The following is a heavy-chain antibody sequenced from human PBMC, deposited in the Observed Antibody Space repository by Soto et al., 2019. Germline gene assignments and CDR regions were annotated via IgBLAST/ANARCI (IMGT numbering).Heavy chain of an antibody. Sequence: PGESLKISCKGSGYSFTSYWISWVRQMPGKGLEWMGRIDPSDSYTNYSPSFQGHVTISADKSISTAYLQWSSLKASDTAKYYCARQRAGIAAAGPVDYWGQGTLVTVSS. D-gene: IGHD6-13*01. V-gene: IGHV5-10-1*01. CDR1: GYSFTSYW. CDR3: ARQRAGIAAAGPVDY. J-gene: IGHJ4*02. CDR2: IDPSDSYT.